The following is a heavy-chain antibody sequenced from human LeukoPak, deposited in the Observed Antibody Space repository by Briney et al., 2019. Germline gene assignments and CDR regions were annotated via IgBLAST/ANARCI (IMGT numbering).Heavy chain of an antibody. V-gene: IGHV3-23*01. Sequence: GGSLRLSCAASGFTFSSSAMSWVRQAPGKGLEWVSAISNNGGYTYYADSVQGRFTISRDNSKSTLCLQMNSLRAEDTAVYYCAKQLGYCSDGSCYFTYWGQGTLVTVSS. CDR1: GFTFSSSA. CDR3: AKQLGYCSDGSCYFTY. CDR2: ISNNGGYT. J-gene: IGHJ4*02. D-gene: IGHD2-15*01.